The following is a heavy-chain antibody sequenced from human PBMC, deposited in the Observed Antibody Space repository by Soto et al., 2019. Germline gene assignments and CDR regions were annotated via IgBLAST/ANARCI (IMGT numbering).Heavy chain of an antibody. V-gene: IGHV3-15*07. CDR2: IKSKTDGGTT. J-gene: IGHJ6*02. D-gene: IGHD3-10*01. CDR1: GFTFSNAW. CDR3: TTTMVRARGGYYYGMDV. Sequence: EVQLVESGGGLVKPGGSLRLSCAASGFTFSNAWMNWVRQAPGKGLEWVGRIKSKTDGGTTDYAAPVKGRFTISRDGSKNTLYLQMNSLKTEDTAVYYCTTTMVRARGGYYYGMDVWGQGTTVTVSS.